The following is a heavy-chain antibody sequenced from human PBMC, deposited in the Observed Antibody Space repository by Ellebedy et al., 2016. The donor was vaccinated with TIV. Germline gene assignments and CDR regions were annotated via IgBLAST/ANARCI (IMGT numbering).Heavy chain of an antibody. V-gene: IGHV1-18*04. J-gene: IGHJ4*02. Sequence: ASVKVSCKASGYTFTGYGINWVRQAPGQGLEWMGWISAYNGNTNYVQRFQGRVTMTTDTSTSTAYMELRSLRSDDTAVYYCARVGSSSWSTIDYWGQGTLVTVSS. D-gene: IGHD6-13*01. CDR1: GYTFTGYG. CDR2: ISAYNGNT. CDR3: ARVGSSSWSTIDY.